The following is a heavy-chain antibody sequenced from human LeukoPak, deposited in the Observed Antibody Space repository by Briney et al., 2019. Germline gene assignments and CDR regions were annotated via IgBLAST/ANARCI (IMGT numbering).Heavy chain of an antibody. D-gene: IGHD6-13*01. CDR2: ISPNSGGT. V-gene: IGHV1-2*06. J-gene: IGHJ4*02. Sequence: GASVKVSCKASGYTFTGYYIHWVRQAPGQGLEWMGRISPNSGGTNYAQKFQGRVTMTRDTSISTAYTELSRLTSDDTALYYCARVSEGYNPGWYDYWGQGTLVSVSS. CDR1: GYTFTGYY. CDR3: ARVSEGYNPGWYDY.